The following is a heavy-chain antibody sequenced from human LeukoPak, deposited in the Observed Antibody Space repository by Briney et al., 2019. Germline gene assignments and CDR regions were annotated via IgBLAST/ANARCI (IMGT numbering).Heavy chain of an antibody. Sequence: ASVKVSCKASGYTFTSYDINWVRQAPGQGLEWMGWINPNTGDTKYAQNFQGRVTMTRDTTISTAYMESTRLTFDDTAVYYCASYPRYVSSPPFDYWGQGTLVTVSS. D-gene: IGHD2-15*01. J-gene: IGHJ4*02. CDR1: GYTFTSYD. V-gene: IGHV1-2*02. CDR3: ASYPRYVSSPPFDY. CDR2: INPNTGDT.